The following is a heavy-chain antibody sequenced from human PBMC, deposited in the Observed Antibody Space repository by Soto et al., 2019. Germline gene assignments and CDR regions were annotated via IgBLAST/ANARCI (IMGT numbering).Heavy chain of an antibody. D-gene: IGHD3-9*01. CDR3: ARDLHDIRQY. Sequence: PGGSLRHSCASSGFTFSSYAMHWVRQAPGKGLEWVAVISYDGSNKYYADSVKGRFTISRDNSKNTLYLQMNSLRAEDTAVYYCARDLHDIRQYWGQGTLVTVSS. V-gene: IGHV3-30-3*01. J-gene: IGHJ4*02. CDR2: ISYDGSNK. CDR1: GFTFSSYA.